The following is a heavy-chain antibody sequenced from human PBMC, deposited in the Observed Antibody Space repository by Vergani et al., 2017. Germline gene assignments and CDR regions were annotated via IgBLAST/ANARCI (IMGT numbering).Heavy chain of an antibody. CDR3: ASLALGWAFDI. CDR1: GFTFRSYD. J-gene: IGHJ3*02. CDR2: ISSSGSAI. D-gene: IGHD2-15*01. Sequence: EVQLVESGGGLVQPGGSLRLSCAASGFTFRSYDMNWVRQTPGEGLEWVSYISSSGSAINYADSVKGRFTISRDNAKNSLYLQMNNLRTEDTAVYYCASLALGWAFDIWGQGTMVTVSS. V-gene: IGHV3-48*03.